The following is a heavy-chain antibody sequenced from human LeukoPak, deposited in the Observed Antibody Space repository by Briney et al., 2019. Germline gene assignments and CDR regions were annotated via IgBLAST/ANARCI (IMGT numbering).Heavy chain of an antibody. CDR2: IYYSGST. Sequence: PSETLSLTCTVSGGSISSSSYYWGWIRQPPGKGLEWIGGIYYSGSTYYNPSLKSRVTISVDTSKNQFSLKLSSVTAADTAVYYCARHSSSRDGYNFHYWGQGTLVTVSS. CDR1: GGSISSSSYY. D-gene: IGHD5-24*01. J-gene: IGHJ4*02. V-gene: IGHV4-39*01. CDR3: ARHSSSRDGYNFHY.